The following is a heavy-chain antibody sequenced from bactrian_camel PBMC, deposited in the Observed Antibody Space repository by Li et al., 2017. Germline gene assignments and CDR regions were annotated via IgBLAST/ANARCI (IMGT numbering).Heavy chain of an antibody. D-gene: IGHD2*01. Sequence: HVQLVESGGGSVQSGGSLRLSCVVIGYTYDSYCMGWFRQAQGNVREGIATIDSADDTDYPDSVKGRFTISQDTAKNTLYLQMNGLQPEDTAMYYCAARRPDMSYKTCFAIWRPHSGRVTLVRGPRSPSP. J-gene: IGHJ4*01. V-gene: IGHV3S55*01. CDR2: IDSADDT. CDR1: GYTYDSYC.